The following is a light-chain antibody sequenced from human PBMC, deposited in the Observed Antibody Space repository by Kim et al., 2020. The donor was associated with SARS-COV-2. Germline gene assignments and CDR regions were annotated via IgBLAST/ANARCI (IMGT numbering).Light chain of an antibody. J-gene: IGKJ1*01. CDR3: QQYYTTPPT. V-gene: IGKV4-1*01. CDR2: GAS. CDR1: QSVLFSSNRKNY. Sequence: ANSNCRSSQSVLFSSNRKNYLAWYQQKTGQPPKLLIYGASTRESGVPVRFSGSGSGTDVTLTISSLQADDVAVYYCQQYYTTPPTFGQGTKVDIK.